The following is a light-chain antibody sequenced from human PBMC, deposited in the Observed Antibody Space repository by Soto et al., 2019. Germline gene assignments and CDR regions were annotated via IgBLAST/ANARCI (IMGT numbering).Light chain of an antibody. CDR2: GAS. CDR3: QQYNNWPRT. V-gene: IGKV3-15*01. Sequence: EIVMRQSPATLSVSPGERDTLYCRASKSVSNNLAWYQQKPGQAPRLLIYGASTRATGIPARFSGSGSGTEFTLTISSLQSEDFAVYYCQQYNNWPRTFGQGTKVE. CDR1: KSVSNN. J-gene: IGKJ1*01.